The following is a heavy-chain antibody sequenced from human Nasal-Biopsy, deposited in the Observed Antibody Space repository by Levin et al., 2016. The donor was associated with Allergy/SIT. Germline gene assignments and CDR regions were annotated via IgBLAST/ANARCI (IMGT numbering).Heavy chain of an antibody. CDR2: IHQTDFT. CDR3: ARHTTIIDCDGETCYTNWFDP. V-gene: IGHV4-39*01. Sequence: SETLSLTCTVPGDSLTTSWFYWTWIRQSPGKGLEWIGSIHQTDFTYSNPSLRSRVTISLVKSENRFSLRLTSVTAADTAVYYCARHTTIIDCDGETCYTNWFDPWGQGTLVTVSS. CDR1: GDSLTTSWFY. D-gene: IGHD2-21*01. J-gene: IGHJ5*02.